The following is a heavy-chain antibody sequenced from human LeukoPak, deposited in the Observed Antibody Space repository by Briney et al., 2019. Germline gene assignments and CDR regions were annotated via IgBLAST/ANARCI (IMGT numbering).Heavy chain of an antibody. V-gene: IGHV4-59*01. CDR3: ARDSGGVSDY. CDR1: GGSISSYY. J-gene: IGHJ4*02. Sequence: SETLSLTCTVSGGSISSYYWSWIRQPPGRGLEWIGYIYYSGSTNYNPSLKSRVTISVDTSKNQFSLKLSSVTAADTAVYYCARDSGGVSDYWGQGTLVTVSS. CDR2: IYYSGST. D-gene: IGHD1-26*01.